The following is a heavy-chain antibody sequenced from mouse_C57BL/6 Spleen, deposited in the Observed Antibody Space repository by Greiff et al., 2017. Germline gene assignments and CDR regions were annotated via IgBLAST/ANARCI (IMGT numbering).Heavy chain of an antibody. D-gene: IGHD1-1*01. J-gene: IGHJ2*01. CDR2: INPGSGGT. V-gene: IGHV1-54*01. CDR3: ARENWDYYGSDY. Sequence: VQLQQSGAELVRPGTSVKVSCKASGYAFTNYLIEWVKQRPGQGLEWIGVINPGSGGTNYNEKFKGKATLTADTSSSTAYMQLSSLTSEDSAVYFCARENWDYYGSDYWGQGTTLTVSS. CDR1: GYAFTNYL.